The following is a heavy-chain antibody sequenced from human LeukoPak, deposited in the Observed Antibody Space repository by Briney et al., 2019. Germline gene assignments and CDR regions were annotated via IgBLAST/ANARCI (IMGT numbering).Heavy chain of an antibody. V-gene: IGHV4-61*05. J-gene: IGHJ4*02. CDR1: GGSISSSSYY. D-gene: IGHD3-22*01. Sequence: SETLSLTCTVSGGSISSSSYYWGWIRQPPGKGLEWIGYIYYTGSTNYNPSLKSRVTISVDTSKNQFSLKLSSVTAADTAVYYCARATDYYDTSDYRHYYFDYWGLGTLVTVSS. CDR3: ARATDYYDTSDYRHYYFDY. CDR2: IYYTGST.